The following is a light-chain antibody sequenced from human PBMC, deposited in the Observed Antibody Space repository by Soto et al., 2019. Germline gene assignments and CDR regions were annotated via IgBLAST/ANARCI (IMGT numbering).Light chain of an antibody. J-gene: IGKJ5*01. V-gene: IGKV3-20*01. CDR1: QSVSSSY. CDR2: GAS. CDR3: QQYGSSIT. Sequence: IVLTQSPGTLSLAPGERATLSCRASQSVSSSYLAWYLQKPGQAPRLLIYGASSRATGIQDRFSGSGSGTDFTLTISRLEPEDFGVYYCQQYGSSITFGQGTRLDIK.